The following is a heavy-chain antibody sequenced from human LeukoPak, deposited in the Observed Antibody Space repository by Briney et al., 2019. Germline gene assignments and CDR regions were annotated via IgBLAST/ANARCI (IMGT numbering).Heavy chain of an antibody. CDR1: GLTFSSYW. D-gene: IGHD4-17*01. V-gene: IGHV3-7*01. Sequence: PGGSLRLSCAASGLTFSSYWMSWVRQAPGKGLEWVANIKQDGSEKYYVDSVKGRFTISRDNAKNSLYLQMNSLRAEDTAVYYCASCFGDYYHAAFDIWGQGTMVTVSS. CDR3: ASCFGDYYHAAFDI. J-gene: IGHJ3*02. CDR2: IKQDGSEK.